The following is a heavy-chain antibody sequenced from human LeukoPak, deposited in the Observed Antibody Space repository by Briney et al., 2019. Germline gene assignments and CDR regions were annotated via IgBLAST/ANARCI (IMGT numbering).Heavy chain of an antibody. D-gene: IGHD6-13*01. CDR1: GFTFSSYG. J-gene: IGHJ5*02. V-gene: IGHV3-30*03. CDR3: GGGIAAAQRHWFDP. CDR2: ISYDGSTK. Sequence: PGGSLRLSCAASGFTFSSYGMHWVRQAPGKGLEWVAVISYDGSTKYYADAVKGRFTISRDNSKNMLYMQMNSLRGEDTAVYYCGGGIAAAQRHWFDPWGQGTLVTVSS.